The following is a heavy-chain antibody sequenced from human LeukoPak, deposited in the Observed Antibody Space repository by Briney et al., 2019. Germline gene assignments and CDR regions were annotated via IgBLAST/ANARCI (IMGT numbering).Heavy chain of an antibody. CDR2: ISSSSSTI. Sequence: GGSLRLSCAASGFTFSSYSMNWVRQAPGKGLEWGSYISSSSSTIYYADSVKGRFPISRDNDKNSLYLQMNSLRAEDTAVYYCARSTSGYDPLDYWGQGALVTVSS. CDR1: GFTFSSYS. V-gene: IGHV3-48*04. CDR3: ARSTSGYDPLDY. J-gene: IGHJ4*02. D-gene: IGHD5-12*01.